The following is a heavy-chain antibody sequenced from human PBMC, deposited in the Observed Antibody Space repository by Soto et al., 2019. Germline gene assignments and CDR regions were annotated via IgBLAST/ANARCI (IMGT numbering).Heavy chain of an antibody. CDR3: ARIGYRSSSFDF. Sequence: EVQLVESGGGLAQPGGSLRLSCAASGFSFSNYWMSWVRQAPGKGLEWVANMKQDGSVKYYVDSVKGRFTISRDNAKNSQYLQMNSMRAEDTAVYYCARIGYRSSSFDFWGQGTLVTVAS. CDR1: GFSFSNYW. J-gene: IGHJ4*02. D-gene: IGHD6-6*01. V-gene: IGHV3-7*01. CDR2: MKQDGSVK.